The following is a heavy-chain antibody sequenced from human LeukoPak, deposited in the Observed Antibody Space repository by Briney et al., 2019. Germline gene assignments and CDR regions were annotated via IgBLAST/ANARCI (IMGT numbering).Heavy chain of an antibody. CDR3: ARVDGSGSRKFDP. Sequence: SETLSLTCTVSGGSISSYYWSWIRQPPGKGLEWIGYIYYSGSTNYNPSLKSRVTISVDTSKNQFSLKLSSVTAADTAVYYCARVDGSGSRKFDPWGQGTLVTVSS. V-gene: IGHV4-59*08. J-gene: IGHJ5*02. CDR1: GGSISSYY. D-gene: IGHD3-10*01. CDR2: IYYSGST.